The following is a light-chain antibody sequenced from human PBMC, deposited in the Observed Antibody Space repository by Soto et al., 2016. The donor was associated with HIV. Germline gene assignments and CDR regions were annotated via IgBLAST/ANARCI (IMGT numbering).Light chain of an antibody. V-gene: IGKV1-9*01. J-gene: IGKJ1*01. CDR1: QGIATY. CDR3: QQYYSFPWT. CDR2: GAS. Sequence: DIQLTQSPSSLSASVGDRVTITCRASQGIATYLAWSQQKPGKAPQLLIYGASTLQSGVPSRFSGSGSGTEFTLTISSLQPEDSATYYCQQYYSFPWTFGQGTKVEIK.